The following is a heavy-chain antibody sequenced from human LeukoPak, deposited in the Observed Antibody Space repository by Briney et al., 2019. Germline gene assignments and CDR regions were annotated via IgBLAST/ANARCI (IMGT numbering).Heavy chain of an antibody. J-gene: IGHJ4*02. Sequence: GGSLRLSCAASGFTFSSYEMNWVRQAPGKGLEGVSSISTSSSYILYAGSVKGRFIMSRDNAKSSLYLQMNSLRAEDTAVYYCARQSAEGHSYGYVGYYWGQGTLVTVSS. CDR2: ISTSSSYI. D-gene: IGHD5-18*01. CDR3: ARQSAEGHSYGYVGYY. CDR1: GFTFSSYE. V-gene: IGHV3-21*01.